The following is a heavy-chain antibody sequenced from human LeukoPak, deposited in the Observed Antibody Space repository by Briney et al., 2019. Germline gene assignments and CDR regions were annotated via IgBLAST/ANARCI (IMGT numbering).Heavy chain of an antibody. Sequence: PSETLSLTCTVSGGSISSYYWSWIRQPPGKGLEWIGYIYYSGSTNYNPSLKSRVTISVETSKNKFSLKLSSVTAADTAEYYCAGHSPHYAILTGYYNKIDAFDIWGQGTLVTVSS. CDR3: AGHSPHYAILTGYYNKIDAFDI. D-gene: IGHD3-9*01. J-gene: IGHJ3*02. CDR2: IYYSGST. CDR1: GGSISSYY. V-gene: IGHV4-59*08.